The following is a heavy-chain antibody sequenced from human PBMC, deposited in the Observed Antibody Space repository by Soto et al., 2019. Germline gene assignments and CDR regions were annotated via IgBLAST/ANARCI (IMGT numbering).Heavy chain of an antibody. CDR2: INIDGSST. J-gene: IGHJ4*02. CDR3: ARGRGYCSGSSCYVDF. D-gene: IGHD2-15*01. CDR1: GFTFSSYW. Sequence: PGGSLRLSCAASGFTFSSYWMHWVRQAPGKGLVWVSRINIDGSSTSYADSVKGRFTISRDNAKNTLYLQMNSLRVEDTAVYYCARGRGYCSGSSCYVDFWGQGTLVTVSS. V-gene: IGHV3-74*01.